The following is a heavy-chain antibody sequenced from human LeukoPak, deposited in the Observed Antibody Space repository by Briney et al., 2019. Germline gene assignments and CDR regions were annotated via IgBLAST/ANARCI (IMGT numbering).Heavy chain of an antibody. V-gene: IGHV3-30*02. CDR3: ARDPYSGSYGNYYYYFMDV. CDR2: IRYDGSNK. D-gene: IGHD1-26*01. J-gene: IGHJ6*03. Sequence: GGSLRLSCAASGFTFSSYVMHWVRQAPGKGLEWVAFIRYDGSNKYYADSVKGRFTISRDNAKNSLYLQMNSLRAEDTAVYYCARDPYSGSYGNYYYYFMDVWGKGTTVTISS. CDR1: GFTFSSYV.